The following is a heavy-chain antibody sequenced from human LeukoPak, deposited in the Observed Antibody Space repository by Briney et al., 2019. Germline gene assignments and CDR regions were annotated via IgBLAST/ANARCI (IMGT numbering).Heavy chain of an antibody. D-gene: IGHD1-1*01. CDR3: ARDNPVPNDAFDI. CDR1: GGSISSYY. CDR2: IYTSGST. J-gene: IGHJ3*02. Sequence: PSETLPLTCTVSGGSISSYYWSWIRQPAGKGLGWIGRIYTSGSTNYNPSLKSRVTMSVDTSKNQFSLKLSSVTAADTAVYYCARDNPVPNDAFDIWGQGTMVTVSS. V-gene: IGHV4-4*07.